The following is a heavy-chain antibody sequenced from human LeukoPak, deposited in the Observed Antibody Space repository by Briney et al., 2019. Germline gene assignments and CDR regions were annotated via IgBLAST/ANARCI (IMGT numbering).Heavy chain of an antibody. V-gene: IGHV1-18*01. CDR1: GYTFTSYS. CDR3: ARGFRGNYFDY. CDR2: ISAYNGNT. J-gene: IGHJ4*02. D-gene: IGHD3-10*01. Sequence: ASVKVSCKASGYTFTSYSVTWVRQALGQGLEWMGWISAYNGNTDYAQKFQGRVTMTIDTSTSTAYMELRSLRSDDTAVYYCARGFRGNYFDYWGQGTLVTVSS.